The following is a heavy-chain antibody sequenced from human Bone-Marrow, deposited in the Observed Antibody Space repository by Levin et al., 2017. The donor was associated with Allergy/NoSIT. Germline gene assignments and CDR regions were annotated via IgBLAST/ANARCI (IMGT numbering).Heavy chain of an antibody. CDR2: FDPEEGET. V-gene: IGHV1-24*01. CDR1: GYTLKELS. J-gene: IGHJ4*02. Sequence: ASVKVSCKVSGYTLKELSMHWVRQAPGKGLEWMGGFDPEEGETSYAQHFQGRVTMTEDSSTDTAYMELSSLRSEDTAVYYCAAVKGTSMPTSPHLDYWGQGTLVTVSS. D-gene: IGHD2/OR15-2a*01. CDR3: AAVKGTSMPTSPHLDY.